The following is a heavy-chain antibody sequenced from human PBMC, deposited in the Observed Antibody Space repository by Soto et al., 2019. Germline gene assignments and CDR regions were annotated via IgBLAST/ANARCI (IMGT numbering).Heavy chain of an antibody. J-gene: IGHJ4*02. CDR3: AKCPVRFLEWLFDY. D-gene: IGHD3-3*01. Sequence: GGSLRLSCAASGFTFSSYGMHWVRQAPGKGLEWVAVISYDGSNKYYADSVKGRFTISRDNSKNTLYLQMNSLRAEDTAVYYCAKCPVRFLEWLFDYWGQGALVTVSS. V-gene: IGHV3-30*18. CDR1: GFTFSSYG. CDR2: ISYDGSNK.